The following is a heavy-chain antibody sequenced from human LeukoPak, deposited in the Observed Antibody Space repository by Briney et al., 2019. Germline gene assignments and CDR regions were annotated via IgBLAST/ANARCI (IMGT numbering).Heavy chain of an antibody. V-gene: IGHV1-18*04. CDR1: GYTFTGYY. Sequence: ASVKVSCKASGYTFTGYYIHWVRQAPGQGLEWMGWISGYNGNAHYAQKVQGRVTMTTDTSTSTAYMELRSLRSDDTAVYYCARDGHRRYYYESSDYRFDYWGQGTLVTVSS. J-gene: IGHJ4*02. D-gene: IGHD3-22*01. CDR3: ARDGHRRYYYESSDYRFDY. CDR2: ISGYNGNA.